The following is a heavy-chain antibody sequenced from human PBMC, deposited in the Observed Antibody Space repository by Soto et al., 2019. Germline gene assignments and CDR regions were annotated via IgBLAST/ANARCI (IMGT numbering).Heavy chain of an antibody. CDR1: GFSLSDSW. V-gene: IGHV3-74*01. CDR3: ARGANGYYYFDY. CDR2: IPRDGSST. J-gene: IGHJ4*02. Sequence: EVQLVESGGGFVQPGGSLSLSCAASGFSLSDSWMHWVRQAPGEGLVWLSRIPRDGSSTNYADSVKGRFTISRDNAKNTLYLQVNSLRGEDTAVYYCARGANGYYYFDYWGQGTLVTVSS. D-gene: IGHD5-18*01.